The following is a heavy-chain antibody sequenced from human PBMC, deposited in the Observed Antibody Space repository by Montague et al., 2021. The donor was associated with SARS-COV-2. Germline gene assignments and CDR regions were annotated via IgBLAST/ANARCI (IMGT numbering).Heavy chain of an antibody. Sequence: SGRLSCAASGFTFSSYSMNWVRQAPGKGLEWVSSISSSSSYIYYADSVKGRFTISRDNAKNSLYLQMNSLRAEDTAVYYCARDATTLAFDIWGQGTMVTVSS. CDR3: ARDATTLAFDI. V-gene: IGHV3-21*01. CDR1: GFTFSSYS. J-gene: IGHJ3*02. D-gene: IGHD4-11*01. CDR2: ISSSSSYI.